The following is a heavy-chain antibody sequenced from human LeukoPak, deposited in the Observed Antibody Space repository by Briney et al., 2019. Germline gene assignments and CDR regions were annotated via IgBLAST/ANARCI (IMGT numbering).Heavy chain of an antibody. J-gene: IGHJ5*02. D-gene: IGHD3-22*01. CDR3: ARTPSYYYDSSGYYGPWFDP. CDR1: GGSISSYY. V-gene: IGHV4-59*08. Sequence: KASETLSLTCTVSGGSISSYYWSWIRQPPGKGLEWIGYIYYSGSTNYNPSLKSRVTISVDTSKNQFSLKLSSVTAADTAVYYCARTPSYYYDSSGYYGPWFDPWGQGTLVTVSS. CDR2: IYYSGST.